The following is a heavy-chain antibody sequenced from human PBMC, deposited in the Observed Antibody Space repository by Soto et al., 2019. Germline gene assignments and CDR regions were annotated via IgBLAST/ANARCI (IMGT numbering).Heavy chain of an antibody. CDR2: ISYDGSNK. V-gene: IGHV3-30*03. D-gene: IGHD4-17*01. CDR1: GFTFSSYG. J-gene: IGHJ4*02. CDR3: ATATVTTVKGFIDY. Sequence: LRLSCAASGFTFSSYGMHWVRQAPGKGLEWVAVISYDGSNKYYADSAKGRFTISRDNSKNTLYLQMNSLRAEDTAVYYCATATVTTVKGFIDYWGQGTLVTVSS.